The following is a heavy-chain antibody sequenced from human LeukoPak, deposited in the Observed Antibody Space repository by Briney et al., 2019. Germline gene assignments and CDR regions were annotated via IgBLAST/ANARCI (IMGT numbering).Heavy chain of an antibody. J-gene: IGHJ4*02. CDR1: GYXFNSYW. CDR3: ARNNDSSGYPVY. V-gene: IGHV5-51*01. CDR2: IYPSDSDT. D-gene: IGHD3-22*01. Sequence: GESLKISCNGSGYXFNSYWIGWVRQMPGKGLEWMGIIYPSDSDTRYSPSFQGQVTISADKSISTAYLQWSSLKASDTAMYYCARNNDSSGYPVYWGQGTLVTVSS.